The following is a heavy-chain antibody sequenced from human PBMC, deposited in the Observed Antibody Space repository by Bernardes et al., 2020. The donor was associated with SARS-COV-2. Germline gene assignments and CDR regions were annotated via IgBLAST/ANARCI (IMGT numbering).Heavy chain of an antibody. CDR2: IDPSDSYT. CDR3: ARHSGSALYYGSASLGY. Sequence: GESRTISCKGSGYSFTSYWISWVRQMPGTGLEWMGRIDPSDSYTNYSPSFQGHVTISADKSISTAYLQWSSLKASDTAMYYCARHSGSALYYGSASLGYWGQGTLVTGSA. D-gene: IGHD3-10*01. J-gene: IGHJ4*02. V-gene: IGHV5-10-1*01. CDR1: GYSFTSYW.